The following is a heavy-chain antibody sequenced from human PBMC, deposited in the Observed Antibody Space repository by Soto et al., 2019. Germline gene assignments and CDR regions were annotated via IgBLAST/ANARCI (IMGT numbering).Heavy chain of an antibody. Sequence: QVQLVQSGAEVKKPGASVKVSCKASGYTFTSYYMHWVRQAPGQGLEWMGIINPSGGSTSYAQKFQRRVTMTRDTSTCTVYMALSSLRSEDTAVYYCARDNSRAIVVVVAASPSIDYWGQGTLVTVSS. V-gene: IGHV1-46*01. CDR3: ARDNSRAIVVVVAASPSIDY. D-gene: IGHD2-15*01. CDR2: INPSGGST. J-gene: IGHJ4*02. CDR1: GYTFTSYY.